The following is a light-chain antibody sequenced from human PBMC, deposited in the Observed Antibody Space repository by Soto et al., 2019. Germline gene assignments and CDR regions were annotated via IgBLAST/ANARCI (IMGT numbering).Light chain of an antibody. CDR3: CSYAGSSTLYV. CDR2: EVS. CDR1: SSDVGSYNL. J-gene: IGLJ1*01. Sequence: QSVLTQPASVSGSPGQSITISCTGTSSDVGSYNLVSWYQQHPGKAPKLMIYEVSKRPSGVSNRFSGSKSGNTASLTISGLQAEDEADYYCCSYAGSSTLYVSGTGTKVTVL. V-gene: IGLV2-23*02.